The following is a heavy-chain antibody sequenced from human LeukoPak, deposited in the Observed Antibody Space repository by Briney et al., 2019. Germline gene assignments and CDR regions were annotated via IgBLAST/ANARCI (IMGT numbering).Heavy chain of an antibody. Sequence: GGSLRLSCAASGFTFSSYEMNWVRQAPGKGLEWVSYISSSGSTIYYADSVTGRFTVSRDNAKNSVYLQMNSLKDEDTAIYYCARNRYMDVWGKGTTVIVSS. CDR3: ARNRYMDV. V-gene: IGHV3-48*03. CDR1: GFTFSSYE. CDR2: ISSSGSTI. J-gene: IGHJ6*03.